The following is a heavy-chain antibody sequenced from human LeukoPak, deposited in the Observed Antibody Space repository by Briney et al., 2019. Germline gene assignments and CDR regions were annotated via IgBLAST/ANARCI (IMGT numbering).Heavy chain of an antibody. CDR2: ISAYNGNT. D-gene: IGHD3-9*01. Sequence: GESLKVSCKASGYTFTSYGISWVRQAPGQGLEWMGWISAYNGNTNYAQKLQGRVTMTTDTSTSTAYMELRSLRSDNTAVYYCARDLNDILTGYYPHDAFDIWGQGTMVTVSS. V-gene: IGHV1-18*01. CDR3: ARDLNDILTGYYPHDAFDI. J-gene: IGHJ3*02. CDR1: GYTFTSYG.